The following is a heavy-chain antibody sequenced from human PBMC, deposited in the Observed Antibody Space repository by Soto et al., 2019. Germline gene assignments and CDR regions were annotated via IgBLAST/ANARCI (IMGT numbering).Heavy chain of an antibody. CDR2: IHYSGST. D-gene: IGHD6-19*01. CDR1: GGAINNYY. J-gene: IGHJ5*02. Sequence: QVQLQESGPGLVKPSETLSLTCNVSGGAINNYYWSWIRQPPGKGMEWIGYIHYSGSTNHNPSLNGQVTLSLDTSRTQFSLKLSSVTAADTAVYYCARALQWPKWFDPWCQGTLVTVSS. CDR3: ARALQWPKWFDP. V-gene: IGHV4-59*01.